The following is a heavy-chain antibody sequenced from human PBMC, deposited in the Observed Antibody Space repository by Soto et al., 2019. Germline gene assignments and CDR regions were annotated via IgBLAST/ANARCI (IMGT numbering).Heavy chain of an antibody. CDR2: ISYDGSNK. CDR1: GFTFSSYG. D-gene: IGHD1-26*01. V-gene: IGHV3-30*18. J-gene: IGHJ4*02. CDR3: AKDPITPYSGSYSSLDY. Sequence: QVQLVESGGGVVQPGRSLRLSCAASGFTFSSYGMHWVRQAPGKGLEWVAVISYDGSNKYYADSVKGRFTISRDNSXNXXYLQMNSLRAEDTAVYYCAKDPITPYSGSYSSLDYWGQGTLVTVSS.